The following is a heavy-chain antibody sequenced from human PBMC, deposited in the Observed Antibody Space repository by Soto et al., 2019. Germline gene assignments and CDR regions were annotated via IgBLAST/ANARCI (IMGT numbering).Heavy chain of an antibody. CDR2: IWYDGSNK. D-gene: IGHD6-19*01. J-gene: IGHJ4*02. CDR1: GFTFSSFG. CDR3: ARVAVAGTYYFDY. Sequence: QVQLVESGGGVVQPGRSLRLSCAASGFTFSSFGMHWVRQAPGKGLQWVAVIWYDGSNKYYADSVKGRFTISRDNSKNTLYLLMNSLRAEDTAVYYCARVAVAGTYYFDYWGQGTLVTVSS. V-gene: IGHV3-33*01.